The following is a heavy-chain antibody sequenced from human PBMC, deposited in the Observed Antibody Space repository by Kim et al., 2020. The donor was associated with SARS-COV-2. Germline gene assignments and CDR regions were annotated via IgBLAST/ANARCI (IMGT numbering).Heavy chain of an antibody. CDR2: IYPGDSDT. J-gene: IGHJ5*02. CDR3: ARQYTMVRGGLGFWFDP. Sequence: GESLKISCKGSGYSFTSYWIGWVRQMPGKGLEWMGIIYPGDSDTRYSPSFQGQVTISADKSISTAYLQWSSLKASDTAMYYCARQYTMVRGGLGFWFDPWGQGTLVTVSS. CDR1: GYSFTSYW. D-gene: IGHD3-10*01. V-gene: IGHV5-51*01.